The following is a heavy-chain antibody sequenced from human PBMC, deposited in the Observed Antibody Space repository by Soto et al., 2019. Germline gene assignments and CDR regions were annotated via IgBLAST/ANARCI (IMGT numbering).Heavy chain of an antibody. CDR3: AKGATVTTHYQYYGMDV. D-gene: IGHD4-17*01. CDR1: GFTFDDFA. V-gene: IGHV3-43D*04. Sequence: DVQLVESGGAVVKSGGSLRLSCAASGFTFDDFAMCWVRQVPGKGLEWISLVNWDGDTTFYADSVKDRFIIYRDNSKNSVYLQMNSLRSEDRAMYYCAKGATVTTHYQYYGMDVWGQGTTVTVSS. J-gene: IGHJ6*02. CDR2: VNWDGDTT.